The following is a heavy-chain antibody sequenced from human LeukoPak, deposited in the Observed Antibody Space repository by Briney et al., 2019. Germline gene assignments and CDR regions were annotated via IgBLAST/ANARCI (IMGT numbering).Heavy chain of an antibody. V-gene: IGHV1-2*06. D-gene: IGHD1-26*01. CDR2: TNPNSGGT. Sequence: GASVKVSCKASGYTFTGYYMHWVRQAPGQGLEWMGRTNPNSGGTNYAQKFQGRVTMTRDTSISTAYMELSRLRSDDTAVYYCARIEWELLNAGSWGQGTLVTVSS. CDR3: ARIEWELLNAGS. CDR1: GYTFTGYY. J-gene: IGHJ5*02.